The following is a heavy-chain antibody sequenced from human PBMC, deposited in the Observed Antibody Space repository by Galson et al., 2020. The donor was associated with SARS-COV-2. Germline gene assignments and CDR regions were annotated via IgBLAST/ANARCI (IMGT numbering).Heavy chain of an antibody. Sequence: SETLSLTCTVSGGSVSSGSYYWIWIRPPPGKGLEWIGNIDYSGSTNYNPAIKSRVTISVDTSKNQFSLKLSSVTAADTAVYYCASGFLYCCGGSCYSRFMDYWGQGTRVIVFS. CDR1: GGSVSSGSYY. CDR3: ASGFLYCCGGSCYSRFMDY. CDR2: IDYSGST. D-gene: IGHD2-15*01. V-gene: IGHV4-61*01. J-gene: IGHJ4*02.